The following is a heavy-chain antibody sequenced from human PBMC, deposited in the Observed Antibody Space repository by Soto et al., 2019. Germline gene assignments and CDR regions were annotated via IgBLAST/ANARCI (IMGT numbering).Heavy chain of an antibody. Sequence: SVKVSCKASGGTFSSYAISWVRQAPGQGLEWMGGIIPIFGTANYAQKFQGRVTITADESTSTAYMELSSLRSEDTAVYYCANTKYYYDSSGYYPIVGYDAFDIWGQGTMVT. CDR1: GGTFSSYA. CDR2: IIPIFGTA. V-gene: IGHV1-69*13. J-gene: IGHJ3*02. CDR3: ANTKYYYDSSGYYPIVGYDAFDI. D-gene: IGHD3-22*01.